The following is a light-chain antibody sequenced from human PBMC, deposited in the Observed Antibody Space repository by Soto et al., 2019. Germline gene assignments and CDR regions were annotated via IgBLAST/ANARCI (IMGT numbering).Light chain of an antibody. J-gene: IGLJ2*01. CDR2: DVS. CDR3: SSYTSSSPVV. CDR1: SSDVGGYNY. V-gene: IGLV2-14*03. Sequence: QSALTQPASVSGSPGQSITISCTGTSSDVGGYNYVSWYQQHPGKAPKVMIYDVSNRPSGVSNRFSGSKSGNTASLTISGLQAEDEAYYYCSSYTSSSPVVFGGGTKLTVL.